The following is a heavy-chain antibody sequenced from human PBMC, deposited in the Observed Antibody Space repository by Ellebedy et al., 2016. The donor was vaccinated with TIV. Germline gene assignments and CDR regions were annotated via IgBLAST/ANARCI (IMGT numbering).Heavy chain of an antibody. CDR2: IYYSGST. V-gene: IGHV4-59*01. J-gene: IGHJ4*02. CDR3: ARVGWTNRYYFDS. Sequence: MPSETLSLTCTVSGGSITRYQWSWIRQPTGKGLEWIGYIYYSGSTNYNPSLKSRVTISVDTSKDQFSLKLNSVTAADTAVYYCARVGWTNRYYFDSWGQGTAVTVSS. D-gene: IGHD6-19*01. CDR1: GGSITRYQ.